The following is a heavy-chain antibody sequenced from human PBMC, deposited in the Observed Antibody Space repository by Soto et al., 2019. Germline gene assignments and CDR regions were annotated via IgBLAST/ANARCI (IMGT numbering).Heavy chain of an antibody. CDR3: AREGRQFVPNSDNFDI. J-gene: IGHJ3*02. D-gene: IGHD6-6*01. CDR1: GYTFRNYG. CDR2: ISAYNGDT. V-gene: IGHV1-18*01. Sequence: QVQLVQSGPELKKPGASVKVSCKASGYTFRNYGINWVRQAPGQGLEWMGRISAYNGDTNYAPKFQGRVTMATDTPTSTAYMELRSLKSDGTAVYYCAREGRQFVPNSDNFDICGQGTTVTVSS.